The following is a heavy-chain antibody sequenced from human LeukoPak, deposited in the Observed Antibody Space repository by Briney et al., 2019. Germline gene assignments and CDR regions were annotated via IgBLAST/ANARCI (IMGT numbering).Heavy chain of an antibody. V-gene: IGHV3-74*01. CDR2: INIDETST. D-gene: IGHD2-2*01. Sequence: PGGSLRLSCAASGFTFSNYRMHWVRQAPGKGLVWVSGINIDETSTSYADSVKGRFTISRDNAKNSLYLQMNSLRAEDTAVYYCARVAGYCDSTSNCYSDYWGQGTLVTVSS. CDR1: GFTFSNYR. CDR3: ARVAGYCDSTSNCYSDY. J-gene: IGHJ4*02.